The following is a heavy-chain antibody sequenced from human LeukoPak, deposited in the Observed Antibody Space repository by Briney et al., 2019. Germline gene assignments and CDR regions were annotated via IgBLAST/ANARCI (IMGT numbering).Heavy chain of an antibody. Sequence: ASVKVSCKASGGTCSSYAISWVRQAPGQGLEWMGGIIPIFGTANYAQKFQGRVTITADESTSTAYMELSSLRSEDTAVYYCARDKKTTMVRGVIIGFDYWGQGTLVTVSS. CDR1: GGTCSSYA. CDR3: ARDKKTTMVRGVIIGFDY. J-gene: IGHJ4*02. D-gene: IGHD3-10*01. CDR2: IIPIFGTA. V-gene: IGHV1-69*13.